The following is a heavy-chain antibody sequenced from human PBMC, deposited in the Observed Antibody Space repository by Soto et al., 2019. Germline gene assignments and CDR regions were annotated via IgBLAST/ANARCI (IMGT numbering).Heavy chain of an antibody. CDR2: ISYDGSNK. CDR3: ARRAPSPYEGDAFDI. J-gene: IGHJ3*02. V-gene: IGHV3-30-3*01. Sequence: QVQLVESGGGVVQPGRSLRLSCAASGFTFSSYAMHWVRQAPGKGLEWVAVISYDGSNKYYADSVKGRFTISRDNSKNTLYLQMNSLRAEDTAVYYCARRAPSPYEGDAFDIWGQGTMVTVSS. D-gene: IGHD3-16*01. CDR1: GFTFSSYA.